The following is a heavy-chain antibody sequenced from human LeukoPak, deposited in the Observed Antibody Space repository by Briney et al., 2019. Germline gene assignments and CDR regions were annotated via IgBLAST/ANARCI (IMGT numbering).Heavy chain of an antibody. V-gene: IGHV1-8*01. J-gene: IGHJ4*02. CDR1: GYTFTSYD. CDR3: ARGSFDYYGSGSTALDFDY. CDR2: MNPNSGNT. Sequence: GASVKVSCKASGYTFTSYDINWVRQATGQGLEWMGWMNPNSGNTGYAQKFQGRVTMTRNTSISTAYMELSSLRSEDTAVYYCARGSFDYYGSGSTALDFDYWGQGTLVTVSS. D-gene: IGHD3-10*01.